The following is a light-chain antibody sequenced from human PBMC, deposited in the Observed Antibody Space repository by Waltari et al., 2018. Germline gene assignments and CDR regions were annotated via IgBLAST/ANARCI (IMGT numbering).Light chain of an antibody. CDR1: QSVLYSSNNKNY. V-gene: IGKV4-1*01. Sequence: DIVMTQSPDSLAVSLGERATINCKYSQSVLYSSNNKNYLAWYQQKPGQPPKLLIYWASTRESGVPDRFSGSRAGTDVTLTISSLQAEDGAVYYCQQYYNTPITFGQGTRLEIK. J-gene: IGKJ5*01. CDR3: QQYYNTPIT. CDR2: WAS.